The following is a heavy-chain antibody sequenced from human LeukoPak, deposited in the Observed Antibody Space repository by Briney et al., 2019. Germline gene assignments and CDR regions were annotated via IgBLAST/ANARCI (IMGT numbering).Heavy chain of an antibody. Sequence: SETLSLTCTVSGGSISSGDYYWSWIRQPPGKGLEWVGYIYYSGSTYYNPSLKSRVTISVDTSKNQFSLKLSSVTAADTAVYYCARGSAAAGTYEIDYWGQGTLVTVSS. CDR2: IYYSGST. CDR1: GGSISSGDYY. V-gene: IGHV4-30-4*02. J-gene: IGHJ4*02. D-gene: IGHD6-13*01. CDR3: ARGSAAAGTYEIDY.